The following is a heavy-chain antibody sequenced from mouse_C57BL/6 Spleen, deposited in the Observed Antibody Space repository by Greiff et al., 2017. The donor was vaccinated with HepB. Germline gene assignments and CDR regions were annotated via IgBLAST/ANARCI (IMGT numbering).Heavy chain of an antibody. V-gene: IGHV5-4*03. CDR1: GFTFSSYA. CDR2: ISDGGSYT. J-gene: IGHJ3*01. Sequence: EVMLVESGGGLVKPGGSLKLSCAASGFTFSSYAMSWVRQTPERRLEWVATISDGGSYTYYPDNVKGRFTISKDNAKNNLYLHMCHLKSEDTAMYYCARATGFAYWGQGTLVTVSA. CDR3: ARATGFAY.